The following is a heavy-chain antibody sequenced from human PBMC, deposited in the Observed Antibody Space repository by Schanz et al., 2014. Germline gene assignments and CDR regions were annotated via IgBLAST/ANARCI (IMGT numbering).Heavy chain of an antibody. J-gene: IGHJ6*02. D-gene: IGHD3-9*01. CDR3: ARVQDDILTGSEYYYGMDV. V-gene: IGHV1-18*04. CDR1: GYTFTSYS. CDR2: ITAYNGDT. Sequence: QVQLVQSGAEVRKPGASVKVSCKASGYTFTSYSMHWVRQAPGQGLEWMGWITAYNGDTNYIQKLQGRVTMTTDTSTSTAYMELRSLRSDDTAVYYCARVQDDILTGSEYYYGMDVWGQGTTVTVSS.